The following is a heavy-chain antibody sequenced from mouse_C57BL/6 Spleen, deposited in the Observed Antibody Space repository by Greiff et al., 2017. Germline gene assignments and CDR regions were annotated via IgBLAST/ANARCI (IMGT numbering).Heavy chain of an antibody. J-gene: IGHJ4*01. CDR3: ARGGDYAMDY. CDR2: ISNGGGST. V-gene: IGHV5-12*01. CDR1: GFTFSDYY. Sequence: EVHLVESGGGLVQPGGSLKLSCAASGFTFSDYYMYWVRQTPEKRLEWVAYISNGGGSTYYPDTVKGRFTISRDNAKNTLYLQMSRLKSEDTAMYYCARGGDYAMDYWGQGTSVTVSS.